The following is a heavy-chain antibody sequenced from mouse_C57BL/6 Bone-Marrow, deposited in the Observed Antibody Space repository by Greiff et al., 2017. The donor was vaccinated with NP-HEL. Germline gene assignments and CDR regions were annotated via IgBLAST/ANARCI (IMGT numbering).Heavy chain of an antibody. CDR3: ARRTTTVVGYFDY. D-gene: IGHD1-1*01. CDR2: IHPNSGST. V-gene: IGHV1-64*01. CDR1: GYTFTSYW. Sequence: VQLQQSGAELVKPGASVKLSCKASGYTFTSYWMHWVKQRPGQGLEWIGMIHPNSGSTNYNEKFKSKATLTVDKSSSTAYMQLSSLTSEDSAVYYCARRTTTVVGYFDYWGQGTTLTVSS. J-gene: IGHJ2*01.